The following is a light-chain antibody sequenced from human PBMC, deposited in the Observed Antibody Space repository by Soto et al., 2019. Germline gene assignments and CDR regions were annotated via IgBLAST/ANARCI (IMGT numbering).Light chain of an antibody. V-gene: IGLV2-11*01. Sequence: QSALTQPRSVSGSPGQSVTISCTGNSSDVGGYNYVSWYEQHPVKAPKLMIYDVTKRPSGVPDRFSGSKSGNTASLTISGLHAEDEADYYCCSYAGSYTWVFGTGTKLTVL. J-gene: IGLJ1*01. CDR3: CSYAGSYTWV. CDR2: DVT. CDR1: SSDVGGYNY.